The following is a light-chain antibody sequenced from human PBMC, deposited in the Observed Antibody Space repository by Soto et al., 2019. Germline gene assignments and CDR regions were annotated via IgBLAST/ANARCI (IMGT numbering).Light chain of an antibody. CDR1: QSVLYSSNNKNY. J-gene: IGKJ2*01. V-gene: IGKV4-1*01. CDR3: QQYESTPPT. Sequence: DIVMTQSPDSLAVSLGERATINCKSSQSVLYSSNNKNYLAWYQQRPGQPPKLLIYWVSTRESGVPDRFSGSGSGTDVTLTITSLQAEDVAVYYCQQYESTPPTFGQGTKLEIK. CDR2: WVS.